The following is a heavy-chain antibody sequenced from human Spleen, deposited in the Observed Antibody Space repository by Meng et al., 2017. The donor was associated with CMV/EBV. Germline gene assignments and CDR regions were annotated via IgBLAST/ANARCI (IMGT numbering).Heavy chain of an antibody. V-gene: IGHV1-69*05. Sequence: SVKVSCKASGYTFTGYYMHWVRQAPGQGLEWMGGLIPIYATAGYAQQFQGRVTITTDESTSTAYMEPSRLRPDDTGVYYCARGLSKYVEKTSFDSWGQGTLVTVSS. CDR2: LIPIYATA. CDR1: GYTFTGYY. J-gene: IGHJ4*02. CDR3: ARGLSKYVEKTSFDS. D-gene: IGHD1-14*01.